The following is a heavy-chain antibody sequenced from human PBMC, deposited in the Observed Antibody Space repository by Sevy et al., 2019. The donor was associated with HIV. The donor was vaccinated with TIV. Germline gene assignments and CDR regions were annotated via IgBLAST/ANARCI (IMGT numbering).Heavy chain of an antibody. CDR3: ASHYYASTGYYYPLDY. D-gene: IGHD3-22*01. V-gene: IGHV3-30*04. J-gene: IGHJ4*02. CDR2: IAYDGNNK. Sequence: EGSLRLSCTASGFTFSSHAMYWVHQAPGKELEWVAVIAYDGNNKDYADSVKGRFTISRDNSKNTLYLQMNSLRAEDTAVYYCASHYYASTGYYYPLDYWGQGTLVTVSS. CDR1: GFTFSSHA.